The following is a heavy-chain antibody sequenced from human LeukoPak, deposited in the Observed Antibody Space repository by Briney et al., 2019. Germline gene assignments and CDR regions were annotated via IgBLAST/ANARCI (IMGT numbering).Heavy chain of an antibody. V-gene: IGHV5-10-1*01. CDR2: IDPTDSST. CDR1: GYSFTSYW. Sequence: GESLKISCKGSGYSFTSYWINWVRQMPGEGLEWMGTIDPTDSSTNYSPSFQGHVSISLDKSISSAFLQWSNLKASDTATYYCATSTFNCNVLSGSFDVWGQGTEVTVSS. J-gene: IGHJ3*01. CDR3: ATSTFNCNVLSGSFDV. D-gene: IGHD1-20*01.